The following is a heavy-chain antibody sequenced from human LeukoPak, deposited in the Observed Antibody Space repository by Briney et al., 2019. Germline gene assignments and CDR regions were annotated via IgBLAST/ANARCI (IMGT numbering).Heavy chain of an antibody. Sequence: SETLSLTCAVYGGFFSGYYWSWLRPPPGKGLEWVGEITHSGSTNYTPSLKSRVTISVDTSKNQFSLKLSSVTSADPAVYYCARGVGSRFYYDRIGYYQCWGQGTLVTVSS. CDR2: ITHSGST. CDR3: ARGVGSRFYYDRIGYYQC. V-gene: IGHV4-34*01. D-gene: IGHD3-22*01. CDR1: GGFFSGYY. J-gene: IGHJ4*02.